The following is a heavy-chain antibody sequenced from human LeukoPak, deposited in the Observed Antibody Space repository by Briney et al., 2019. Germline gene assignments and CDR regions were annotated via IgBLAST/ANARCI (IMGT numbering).Heavy chain of an antibody. CDR3: ARDLAPTTTRWYYDSSGYFQP. J-gene: IGHJ1*01. D-gene: IGHD3-22*01. CDR2: IYTSGST. CDR1: GGSISSGSYY. Sequence: PSETLSLTCTVSGGSISSGSYYWSWIRQPAGKGLEWIGRIYTSGSTNYNPSLKSRVTISVDTSKNQSSLKLSSVTAADTAVYYCARDLAPTTTRWYYDSSGYFQPWGQGTLVTVSS. V-gene: IGHV4-61*02.